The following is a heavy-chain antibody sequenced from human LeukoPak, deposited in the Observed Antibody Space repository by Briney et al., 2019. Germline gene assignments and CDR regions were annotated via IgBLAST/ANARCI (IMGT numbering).Heavy chain of an antibody. CDR1: GGTFSSYA. CDR3: ARGGSLAYFDY. D-gene: IGHD6-13*01. J-gene: IGHJ4*02. V-gene: IGHV1-69*13. Sequence: SVTVSCTASGGTFSSYAISWVRQAPGQGLEWMGGIIPIFGTANYAQKFQGRVTITADESTSTAYMELSSLRSEDTAVYYCARGGSLAYFDYWGQGTLVTVSS. CDR2: IIPIFGTA.